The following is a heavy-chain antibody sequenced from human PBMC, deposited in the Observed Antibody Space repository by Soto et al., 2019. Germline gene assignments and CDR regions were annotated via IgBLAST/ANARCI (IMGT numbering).Heavy chain of an antibody. V-gene: IGHV1-58*01. J-gene: IGHJ6*02. CDR3: AADRTRAAAAWYGMDV. CDR2: IVVGSGNT. D-gene: IGHD6-13*01. CDR1: GFTFTSSA. Sequence: ASVKVSCKASGFTFTSSAVQWVRQARGQRLEWIGWIVVGSGNTNYAQKFQERVTITRDMSTSTAYMELSSLRSEDTAVYYCAADRTRAAAAWYGMDVWGQGTTVTVSS.